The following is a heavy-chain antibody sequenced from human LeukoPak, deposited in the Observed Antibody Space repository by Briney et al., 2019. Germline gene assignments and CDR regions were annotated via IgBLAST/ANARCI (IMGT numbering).Heavy chain of an antibody. Sequence: AGGSLRLSCAASGFTVSSNYMSWVRQAPGKGLEWVSVIYAVGSTYYADSVKGRFTISRDNSKNTLYLQMNSLRAEDTAVYYCAKITGSVSQYFDWSFDYWGQGTLVTVSS. D-gene: IGHD3-9*01. CDR2: IYAVGST. V-gene: IGHV3-53*01. CDR3: AKITGSVSQYFDWSFDY. J-gene: IGHJ4*02. CDR1: GFTVSSNY.